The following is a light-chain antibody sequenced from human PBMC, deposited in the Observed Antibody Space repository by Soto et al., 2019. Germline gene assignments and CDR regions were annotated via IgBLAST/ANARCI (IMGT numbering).Light chain of an antibody. CDR3: ETWDSNLWV. V-gene: IGLV4-60*02. CDR2: LEGSGSY. J-gene: IGLJ3*02. Sequence: QSVLTQSSSASASLGSSVKFTCTLSSGHSSYIIAWHQQQPEKAPRDLMKLEGSGSYNKGSGVPDRFSGSSSGADRYLTIANLQVEDEAYYYGETWDSNLWVFGGGTQLTVL. CDR1: SGHSSYI.